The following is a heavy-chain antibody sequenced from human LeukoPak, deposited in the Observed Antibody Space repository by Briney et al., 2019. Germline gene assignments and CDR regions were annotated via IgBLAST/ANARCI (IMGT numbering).Heavy chain of an antibody. CDR1: GYTISDYF. Sequence: ASVKVSCKASGYTISDYFMHWVRQAPGQGLEWMGWINPNTNGINYAQKFQGRVIMTRDTSINTAYMELRSLTSDDTAIYYCAXXXXSGHEPFDFWGQGTLITVST. D-gene: IGHD1-26*01. CDR2: INPNTNGI. J-gene: IGHJ4*02. CDR3: AXXXXSGHEPFDF. V-gene: IGHV1-2*02.